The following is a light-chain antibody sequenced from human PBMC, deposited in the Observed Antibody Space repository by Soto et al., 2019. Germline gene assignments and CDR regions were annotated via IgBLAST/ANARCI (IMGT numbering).Light chain of an antibody. CDR2: SNN. Sequence: QSVLTQPPSASGTPGQRVTISCSGSSSNIGRNPVNWYLQLPGTAPKLLIYSNNQRPSGVPDRVSASKSGTSASLTISGLQSEDEADYSCATWDDSLYGMVFGGGTKLTVL. J-gene: IGLJ2*01. CDR3: ATWDDSLYGMV. V-gene: IGLV1-44*01. CDR1: SSNIGRNP.